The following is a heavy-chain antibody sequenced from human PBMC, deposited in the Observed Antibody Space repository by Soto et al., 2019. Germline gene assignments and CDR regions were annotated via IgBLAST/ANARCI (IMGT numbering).Heavy chain of an antibody. CDR2: INQDGAEK. J-gene: IGHJ4*02. V-gene: IGHV3-7*03. CDR1: GFTFSREW. Sequence: EVHLVESGGGVVQPGGALRLSCAASGFTFSREWMSWVRQAPGKGLEWVAYINQDGAEKDYVDSVEGRFTISRDNGKNSLNRQGNSLRAEDTAVYFCAGGARWGQGTQVTVSS. CDR3: AGGAR. D-gene: IGHD2-15*01.